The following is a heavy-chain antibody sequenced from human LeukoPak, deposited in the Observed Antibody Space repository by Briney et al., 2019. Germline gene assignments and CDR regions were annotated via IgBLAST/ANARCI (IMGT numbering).Heavy chain of an antibody. CDR3: ARRYSSSWYYFDY. V-gene: IGHV5-51*01. J-gene: IGHJ4*02. Sequence: GESLKISCKGSGYSFTGYWSGWARQMPGKGLEWMVIIYPGDSDTRYSPSFQGQVTISADRSISTAYLQWSSLKASDTAMYYCARRYSSSWYYFDYWGQGTLVTVSS. CDR1: GYSFTGYW. CDR2: IYPGDSDT. D-gene: IGHD6-13*01.